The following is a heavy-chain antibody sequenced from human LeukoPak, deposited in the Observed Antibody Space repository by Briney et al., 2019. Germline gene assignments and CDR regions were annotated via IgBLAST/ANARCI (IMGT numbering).Heavy chain of an antibody. V-gene: IGHV3-23*01. CDR3: AKTEAPAAIRAGSDY. CDR1: GFTFSNYG. Sequence: TGGSLRFSCAASGFTFSNYGMSWVRQAPGKGLEWVSTISGSGSATYNAGSVKGRFTTSRDNSNNTLYLQMNSLRAEDTAVYYCAKTEAPAAIRAGSDYWGQGTLVTVSS. CDR2: ISGSGSAT. D-gene: IGHD2-2*02. J-gene: IGHJ4*02.